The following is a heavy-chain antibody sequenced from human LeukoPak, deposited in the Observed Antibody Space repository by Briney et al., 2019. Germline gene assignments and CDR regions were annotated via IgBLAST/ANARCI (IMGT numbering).Heavy chain of an antibody. J-gene: IGHJ1*01. Sequence: GGSLRLSCAASGFTISSYAMRWVRQAPGKGLEWVSAISISGSTTHYADSVKGRFTISRDNSKNTLYLKVNSLRAEDTAVYYFAKEYKVGARTKCFQHWGQGTLVTVSS. V-gene: IGHV3-23*01. CDR2: ISISGSTT. CDR3: AKEYKVGARTKCFQH. D-gene: IGHD1-26*01. CDR1: GFTISSYA.